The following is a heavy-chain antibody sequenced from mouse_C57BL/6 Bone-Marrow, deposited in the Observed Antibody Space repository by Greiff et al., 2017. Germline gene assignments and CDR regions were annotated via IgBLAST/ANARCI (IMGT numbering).Heavy chain of an antibody. CDR1: GFTFSDYY. CDR2: INYDGSST. V-gene: IGHV5-16*01. J-gene: IGHJ2*01. Sequence: EVQVVESEGGLVQPGSSMKLSCTASGFTFSDYYMAWVRQVPEKGLEWVANINYDGSSTYYLDSLKSRFIISRDNAKNILYLQMSSLKSEDTATYYCARDRGYYGSSFFDYWGQGTTLTVSS. CDR3: ARDRGYYGSSFFDY. D-gene: IGHD1-1*01.